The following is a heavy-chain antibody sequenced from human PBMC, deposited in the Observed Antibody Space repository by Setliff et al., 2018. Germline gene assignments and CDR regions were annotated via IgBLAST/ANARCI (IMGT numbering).Heavy chain of an antibody. CDR2: INHRGST. Sequence: SETLSLTCAAYGGTFSDYYWTWIRQSPEKGLEWIGEINHRGSTNYNPSLKSRVTISIDTSRDQFSLKLISMIVADTAVYYCARGRNIAARLLDSWGQGTLVTVSS. CDR1: GGTFSDYY. V-gene: IGHV4-34*01. J-gene: IGHJ4*02. D-gene: IGHD6-6*01. CDR3: ARGRNIAARLLDS.